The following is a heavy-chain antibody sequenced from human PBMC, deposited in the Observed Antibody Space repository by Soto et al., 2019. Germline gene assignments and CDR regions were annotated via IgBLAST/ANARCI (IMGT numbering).Heavy chain of an antibody. D-gene: IGHD3-22*01. CDR3: ARYDSSGYPVLTSGAFDI. J-gene: IGHJ3*02. CDR2: IYHSGST. V-gene: IGHV4-30-2*01. Sequence: QLQLQESGSGLVKPSQTLSLTCAVSGGSISSGGYSWSWIRQPPGKGLEWIGYIYHSGSTYYNPSLKSRVTISVDRSKNQFSLKLSSVTAADTAVYYCARYDSSGYPVLTSGAFDIWGQGTMVTVSS. CDR1: GGSISSGGYS.